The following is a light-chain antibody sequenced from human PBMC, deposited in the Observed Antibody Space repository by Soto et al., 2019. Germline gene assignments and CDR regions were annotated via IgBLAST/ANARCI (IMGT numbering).Light chain of an antibody. CDR2: SND. V-gene: IGLV1-44*01. CDR3: AAWDDSLNGPYI. Sequence: SVLTQPPSASGTHGQRVTISCSGSSSNLRSNTVNWYQQLPGTSPNLLIYSNDQRPSGVPDRFSDSKSGTSASLVISGLQSEDEANYYCAAWDDSLNGPYIFGTGTKVTVL. CDR1: SSNLRSNT. J-gene: IGLJ1*01.